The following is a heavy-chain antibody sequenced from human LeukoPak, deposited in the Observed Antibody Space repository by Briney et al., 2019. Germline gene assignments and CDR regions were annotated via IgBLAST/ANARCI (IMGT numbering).Heavy chain of an antibody. Sequence: ASVKVSCKVSGYTLTELSMHWVRQAPGKGLECMGGFDPEDGETSYAQKFQGRVTMTEDTSTDTAYMELSSLKSEDTAVYYCATATEYCSGGSCYLRWFDPWGQGTLVTVSS. CDR2: FDPEDGET. J-gene: IGHJ5*02. V-gene: IGHV1-24*01. CDR3: ATATEYCSGGSCYLRWFDP. D-gene: IGHD2-15*01. CDR1: GYTLTELS.